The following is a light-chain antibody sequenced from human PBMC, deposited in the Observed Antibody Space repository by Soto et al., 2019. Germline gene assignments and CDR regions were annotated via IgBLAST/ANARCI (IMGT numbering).Light chain of an antibody. CDR2: AAS. J-gene: IGKJ4*01. CDR1: PSISNY. Sequence: DIQMTQSPSSLSASVGDRVTITCRASPSISNYLNWYQQRPGKAPKLLIYAASILQGGVPPRFSGSGSGTDFSLTISSLQPEDFATYYCQQSYITPLTFGGGTKVDIK. V-gene: IGKV1-39*01. CDR3: QQSYITPLT.